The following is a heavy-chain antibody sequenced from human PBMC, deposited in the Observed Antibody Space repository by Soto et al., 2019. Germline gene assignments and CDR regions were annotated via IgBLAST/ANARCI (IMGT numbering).Heavy chain of an antibody. CDR3: ARRLSSRNTWYSFDS. Sequence: EVQLLESGGDLVQPGGSLRLSCAASGFSFSNYAMGWVRQAPGKGLEWVSTFRASGNSTYYADSVKGRFTISRDNSKNTLYLQMNSLRVEDTAVYYCARRLSSRNTWYSFDSWGQGTLVTVSS. V-gene: IGHV3-23*01. CDR2: FRASGNST. D-gene: IGHD2-21*02. CDR1: GFSFSNYA. J-gene: IGHJ4*02.